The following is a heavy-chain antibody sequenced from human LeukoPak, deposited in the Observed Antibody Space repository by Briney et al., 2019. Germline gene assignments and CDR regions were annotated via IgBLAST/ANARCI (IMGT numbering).Heavy chain of an antibody. CDR3: AREVGVIVPAASWYYFDY. CDR2: IIPILGIA. V-gene: IGHV1-69*04. CDR1: GGTFSSYA. D-gene: IGHD2-2*01. Sequence: SVKVSCKASGGTFSSYAISWVRQAPGQGLEWMGRIIPILGIANYAQKFQGRVTITADKSTSTAYMELSSLRSEDTAVYYCAREVGVIVPAASWYYFDYWGQGTLVTVSS. J-gene: IGHJ4*02.